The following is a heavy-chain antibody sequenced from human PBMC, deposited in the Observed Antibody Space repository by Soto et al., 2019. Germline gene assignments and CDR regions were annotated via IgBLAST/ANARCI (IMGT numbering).Heavy chain of an antibody. CDR2: IYYSGST. CDR3: ARGIEGWYQGRYYYGMDV. Sequence: PSETLSLTCTVSGGSVSSGSYYWSWIRQPPGKGLEWIGYIYYSGSTNYNPSLKRRVTISVDTSKNQFSLKLSSVTAADTAVYYCARGIEGWYQGRYYYGMDVWGQGTTVTVSS. V-gene: IGHV4-61*01. J-gene: IGHJ6*02. CDR1: GGSVSSGSYY. D-gene: IGHD6-19*01.